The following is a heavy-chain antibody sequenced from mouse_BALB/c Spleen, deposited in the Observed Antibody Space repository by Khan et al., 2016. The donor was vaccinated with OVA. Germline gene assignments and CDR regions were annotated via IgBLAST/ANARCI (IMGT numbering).Heavy chain of an antibody. D-gene: IGHD6-1*01. J-gene: IGHJ2*01. Sequence: QVQLKESGPGLVAPSQSLSITCTVSGFSLTDYGVSWIRQPPGKGLEWLGVIWGGGITYYNSALKSRLSIRKDNSKSQVFLKMNSLQTDDTSMDYCAKHVSLYPYYFGYWGQGTTVTVSS. CDR1: GFSLTDYG. CDR3: AKHVSLYPYYFGY. CDR2: IWGGGIT. V-gene: IGHV2-6-5*01.